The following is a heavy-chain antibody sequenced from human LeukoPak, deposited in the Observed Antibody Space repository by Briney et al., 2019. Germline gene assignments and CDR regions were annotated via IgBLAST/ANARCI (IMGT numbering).Heavy chain of an antibody. D-gene: IGHD3-10*01. CDR1: GGSINSYH. Sequence: PSETLSLTCTVSGGSINSYHWSWIRQPAGKQLEWIGRIYISGSTNYNPSLKSRVTMSVDTSKNQFSLKLSSVTAADTAVYYCARDSGSRLDAFDIWGQGTVVTVSS. V-gene: IGHV4-4*07. J-gene: IGHJ3*02. CDR2: IYISGST. CDR3: ARDSGSRLDAFDI.